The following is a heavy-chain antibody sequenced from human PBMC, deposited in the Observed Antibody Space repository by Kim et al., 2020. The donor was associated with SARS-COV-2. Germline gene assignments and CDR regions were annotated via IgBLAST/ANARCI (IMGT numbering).Heavy chain of an antibody. CDR2: SSSTI. V-gene: IGHV3-48*01. J-gene: IGHJ4*02. Sequence: SSSTIYYADSVKGRFTISRDNAKNLLYLQMNSLRGEDTAVYYCARWDLADWGQGTLVTVSS. D-gene: IGHD1-26*01. CDR3: ARWDLAD.